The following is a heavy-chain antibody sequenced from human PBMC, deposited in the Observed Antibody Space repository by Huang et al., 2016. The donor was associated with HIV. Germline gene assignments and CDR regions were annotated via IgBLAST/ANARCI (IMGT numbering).Heavy chain of an antibody. CDR1: GFAFSSYG. J-gene: IGHJ5*02. CDR3: AYQQWLVGGLNH. CDR2: IGSDSSYI. V-gene: IGHV3-21*02. D-gene: IGHD6-19*01. Sequence: EVELVESGGGLVKPGGSLRLSCAASGFAFSSYGMNWVRQAQGKGMEWVAFIGSDSSYIYYADSVKGGVTISRDNAKSSIYLQLDSLRAEDTAVYYCAYQQWLVGGLNHWGQGTLVVVSS.